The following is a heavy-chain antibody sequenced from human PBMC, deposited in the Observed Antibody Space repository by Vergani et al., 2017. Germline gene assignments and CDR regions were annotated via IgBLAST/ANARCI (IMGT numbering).Heavy chain of an antibody. D-gene: IGHD3-22*01. J-gene: IGHJ3*02. CDR3: ARAMIVVWHGFDI. CDR2: ISSSSSTI. V-gene: IGHV3-48*02. Sequence: EVQLVESGGGLVQPGGSLRLSCAASGFTFSSYSMNWVRQAPGKGLEWVSYISSSSSTIYYADSVKGRFTISRGNAKNSLYLQMNSLRDEDTAVYYCARAMIVVWHGFDIWGQGIMVTVSS. CDR1: GFTFSSYS.